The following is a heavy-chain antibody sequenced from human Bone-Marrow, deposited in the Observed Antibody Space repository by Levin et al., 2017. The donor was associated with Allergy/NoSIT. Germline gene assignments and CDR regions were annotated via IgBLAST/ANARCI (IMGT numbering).Heavy chain of an antibody. CDR3: ARITVDNYFDY. D-gene: IGHD4-11*01. CDR2: IYSGGST. Sequence: GGSLRLSCAASGFTVSSNYMSWVRQAPGKGLDWVSVIYSGGSTHYADSVKGRFTISRDNSKNTLYLQMNSLRAEDTAVYYCARITVDNYFDYWGQGALVTVSS. CDR1: GFTVSSNY. V-gene: IGHV3-66*01. J-gene: IGHJ4*02.